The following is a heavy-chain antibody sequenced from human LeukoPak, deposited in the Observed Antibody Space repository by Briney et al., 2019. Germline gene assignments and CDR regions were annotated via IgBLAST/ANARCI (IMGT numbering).Heavy chain of an antibody. CDR3: ARGPRRDYFDY. V-gene: IGHV3-7*01. J-gene: IGHJ4*02. CDR2: IKQDGSEK. Sequence: GGSLRLSCAASGFTFSSYWMSWVRQAPGKGLEWVANIKQDGSEKYYVESVKGRFTIARDNAKNSLYLQMNSLRADDTAVYYCARGPRRDYFDYWGQGTLVTVSS. CDR1: GFTFSSYW.